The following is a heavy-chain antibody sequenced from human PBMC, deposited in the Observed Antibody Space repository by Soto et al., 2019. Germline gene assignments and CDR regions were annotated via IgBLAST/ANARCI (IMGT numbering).Heavy chain of an antibody. Sequence: ASVKVSCKASGYTFTGYGISWVRQAPGQGLEWMGWINAYNGNTNYAQNFQDRITMTRTTSTSTAYMELSRLTSDDTAVYYCVRQPGGVATPGDDYWGQGTLVTVSS. V-gene: IGHV1-18*01. CDR3: VRQPGGVATPGDDY. D-gene: IGHD2-15*01. CDR2: INAYNGNT. J-gene: IGHJ4*02. CDR1: GYTFTGYG.